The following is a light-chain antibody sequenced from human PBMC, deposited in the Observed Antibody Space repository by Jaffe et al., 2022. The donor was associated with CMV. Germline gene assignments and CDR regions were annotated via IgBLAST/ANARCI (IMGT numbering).Light chain of an antibody. CDR2: GAS. V-gene: IGKV3-20*01. J-gene: IGKJ1*01. Sequence: DIVLTQSPGTLSLSPGERATLSCTASQSVSSNYLAWYQQKPGQAPRLLIYGASNRATGIPDRFSGSGSETDFTLTISGLEPEDFVVYYCQQYGSSPQTFGQGTKVEI. CDR3: QQYGSSPQT. CDR1: QSVSSNY.